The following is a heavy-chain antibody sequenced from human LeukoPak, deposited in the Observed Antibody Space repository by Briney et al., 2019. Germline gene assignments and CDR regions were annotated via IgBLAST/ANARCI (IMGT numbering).Heavy chain of an antibody. CDR1: GFTFSSYA. CDR2: ISGSGGST. J-gene: IGHJ4*02. Sequence: GGSLRLSCAASGFTFSSYAMSWVRQAPGEGLEWVSAISGSGGSTYYADSVKGRFTISRDNSKNTLYLQMNSLRAEDTAVYYCAKDKWELLRRGGAFDYWGQGPLVTVSS. D-gene: IGHD1-26*01. V-gene: IGHV3-23*01. CDR3: AKDKWELLRRGGAFDY.